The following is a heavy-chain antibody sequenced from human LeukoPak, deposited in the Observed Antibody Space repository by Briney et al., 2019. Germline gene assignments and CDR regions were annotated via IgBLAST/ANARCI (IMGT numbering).Heavy chain of an antibody. Sequence: SETLSLTCTVSGDSITSGSYFLNWLRQPAGKGLEWIGYIYYSGSTNYNPSLKSRVTISVDTSKNQFSLKLSSVTAADTAVYYCARRTRNYYDSSGYYFDYWGQGTLVTVSS. V-gene: IGHV4-61*10. CDR1: GDSITSGSYF. CDR3: ARRTRNYYDSSGYYFDY. D-gene: IGHD3-22*01. J-gene: IGHJ4*02. CDR2: IYYSGST.